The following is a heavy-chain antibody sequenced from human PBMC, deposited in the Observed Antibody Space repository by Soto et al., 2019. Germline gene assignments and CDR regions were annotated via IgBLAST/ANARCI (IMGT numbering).Heavy chain of an antibody. Sequence: QLQLQESGPGLLRPSETLSLTCNVSGGAISSSSYFWAWVRQPPGKTLEWIGHILYSGTTHYNESLKSRVTISMDTSKNPFSLRLNSVTPADTAIYYCARGGGYYGVLFDYWGQGTLVPVSS. J-gene: IGHJ4*02. CDR2: ILYSGTT. CDR3: ARGGGYYGVLFDY. D-gene: IGHD4-17*01. CDR1: GGAISSSSYF. V-gene: IGHV4-39*01.